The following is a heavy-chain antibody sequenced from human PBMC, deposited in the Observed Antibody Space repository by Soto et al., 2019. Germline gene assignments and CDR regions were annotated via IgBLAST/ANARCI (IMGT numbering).Heavy chain of an antibody. CDR3: ARPGRYSSSWYVLNYYYYGMDV. V-gene: IGHV1-69*13. CDR1: GGTFSSYA. J-gene: IGHJ6*02. CDR2: IIPIFGTA. D-gene: IGHD6-13*01. Sequence: ASVKVSCKASGGTFSSYAISWVRQAPGQGLEWMGGIIPIFGTANYAQKFQGRVTITADESTSTAYMELSSLRSEDTAVYYCARPGRYSSSWYVLNYYYYGMDVWGQGTTVTVSS.